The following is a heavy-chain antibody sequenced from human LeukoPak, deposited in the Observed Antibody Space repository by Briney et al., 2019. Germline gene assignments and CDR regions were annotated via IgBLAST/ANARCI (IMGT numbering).Heavy chain of an antibody. CDR2: ISSSGSTI. J-gene: IGHJ6*02. CDR1: GFTFSDYY. D-gene: IGHD2-15*01. Sequence: GGSLRLSCAASGFTFSDYYMSWIRQAPGKGLEWVSYISSSGSTIYYADSVKGRFTISRDNAKNSLYLQMNSLRAEDTAVYYCARAINSWHQPSYYYYYGMDVWGQGTTVTVSS. CDR3: ARAINSWHQPSYYYYYGMDV. V-gene: IGHV3-11*01.